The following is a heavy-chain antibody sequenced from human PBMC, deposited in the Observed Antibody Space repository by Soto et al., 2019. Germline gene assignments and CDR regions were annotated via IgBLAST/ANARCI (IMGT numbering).Heavy chain of an antibody. J-gene: IGHJ6*02. Sequence: PGESLKISCKGSGYSFTSYWIGWVRQMPGKGLEWMGIIYPGGSDTRYSPSLQGQVTISADKSISTAYLQWGSLKASDTAMYYCARQTGGSYSYYYYYGMDVWGQGTTVTVSS. CDR3: ARQTGGSYSYYYYYGMDV. CDR2: IYPGGSDT. CDR1: GYSFTSYW. D-gene: IGHD1-26*01. V-gene: IGHV5-51*01.